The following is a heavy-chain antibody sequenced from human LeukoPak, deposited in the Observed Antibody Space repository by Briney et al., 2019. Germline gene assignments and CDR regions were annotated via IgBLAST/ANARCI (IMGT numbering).Heavy chain of an antibody. CDR2: VSPSGGVT. D-gene: IGHD5-12*01. CDR1: GFSFSSNA. V-gene: IGHV3-23*01. CDR3: AKGPSWLFDY. Sequence: GGSLRLSCADSGFSFSSNAMSWVRQAPGKGLEWVSTVSPSGGVTYYADSVKGRFTVSRDKSKNTLYLQMNSLRAEDTAVYYCAKGPSWLFDYWGQGTLVAVSS. J-gene: IGHJ4*02.